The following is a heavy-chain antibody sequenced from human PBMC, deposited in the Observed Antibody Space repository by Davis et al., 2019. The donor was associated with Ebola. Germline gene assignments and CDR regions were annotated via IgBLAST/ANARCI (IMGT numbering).Heavy chain of an antibody. V-gene: IGHV3-21*01. D-gene: IGHD2-15*01. CDR2: ISSSSSYI. CDR1: GFTFSSYE. CDR3: ARYCSGGSWYRDY. Sequence: PGGSLRLSCAASGFTFSSYEMNWVRQAPGKGLEWVSSISSSSSYIYYADSVKGRFTISRDNAKNSLYLQMNSLRAEDTAVYYCARYCSGGSWYRDYWGQGTLVTGSS. J-gene: IGHJ4*02.